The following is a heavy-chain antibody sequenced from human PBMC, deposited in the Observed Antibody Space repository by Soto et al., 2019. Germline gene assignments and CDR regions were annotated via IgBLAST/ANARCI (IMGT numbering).Heavy chain of an antibody. J-gene: IGHJ6*02. D-gene: IGHD3-3*01. CDR1: GGSIRSSSYY. CDR2: IYYSGST. Sequence: SETLSLTCTVSGGSIRSSSYYWDWIRQPPGKGLEWIGSIYYSGSTYYKPSLKSRVTISADTSKNQFSLKLSSVTAADTAVYYCARSQRFWSGYSPSYGMDVWGQGTTVTV. CDR3: ARSQRFWSGYSPSYGMDV. V-gene: IGHV4-39*01.